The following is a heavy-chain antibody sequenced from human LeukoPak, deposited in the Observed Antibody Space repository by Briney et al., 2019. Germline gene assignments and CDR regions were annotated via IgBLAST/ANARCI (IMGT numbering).Heavy chain of an antibody. CDR2: IYYSGST. Sequence: PSETLSLTCTVSGGSISSYYWTWIRQPPGRGLEWIGHIYYSGSTYYNPSLKSRVTISVDTSKNQFTLRLSSVTAADTAVYYCARQAWLLDYWGPGTLVTVAS. CDR3: ARQAWLLDY. V-gene: IGHV4-59*08. CDR1: GGSISSYY. J-gene: IGHJ4*02. D-gene: IGHD5-12*01.